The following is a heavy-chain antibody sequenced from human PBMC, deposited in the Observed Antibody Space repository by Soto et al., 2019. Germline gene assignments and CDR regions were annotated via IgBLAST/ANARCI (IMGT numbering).Heavy chain of an antibody. D-gene: IGHD5-18*01. CDR3: ARDENTAMVHYFDY. CDR2: ISKDGGTE. CDR1: GFTFTDYA. J-gene: IGHJ4*02. V-gene: IGHV3-30-3*01. Sequence: SLRLSCAASGFTFTDYAMHWVRQAPGKGLEWVAVISKDGGTECYADSVKGRFTFSRDNSKNTLFLQMNSLKTEDTAMYYCARDENTAMVHYFDYWGQGALVTVSS.